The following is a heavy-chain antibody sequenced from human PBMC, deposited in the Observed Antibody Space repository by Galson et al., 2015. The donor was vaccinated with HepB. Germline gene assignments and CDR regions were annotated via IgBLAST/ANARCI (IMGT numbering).Heavy chain of an antibody. CDR1: GFTFSSYW. D-gene: IGHD1-7*01. CDR3: ASGGMYNWNYAYFDY. Sequence: SLRLSCAASGFTFSSYWMSWVRQAPGKGLEWVANIKQDGSEKYYVDSVKGRFTISRDNAKNSLYLQMNSLRAEDTAVYYCASGGMYNWNYAYFDYWGQGTLVTVSS. V-gene: IGHV3-7*03. J-gene: IGHJ4*02. CDR2: IKQDGSEK.